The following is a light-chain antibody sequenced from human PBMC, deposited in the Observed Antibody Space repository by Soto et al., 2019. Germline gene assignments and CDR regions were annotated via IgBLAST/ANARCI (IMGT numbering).Light chain of an antibody. CDR1: SSDIGGYNH. CDR2: VNT. J-gene: IGLJ2*01. CDR3: QSYDSSLIGLI. V-gene: IGLV2-14*03. Sequence: QSVLTQPTSVSGSPGQSITISCTGVSSDIGGYNHVSWYQQHPGKVPRLIIYVNTNRPSGVPDRFSGSKSGSSTSLAITGLQSEDEADYYCQSYDSSLIGLIFGLGTQLTVL.